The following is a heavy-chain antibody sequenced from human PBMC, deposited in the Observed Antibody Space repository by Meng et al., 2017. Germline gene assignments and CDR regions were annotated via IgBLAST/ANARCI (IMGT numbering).Heavy chain of an antibody. V-gene: IGHV4-39*07. D-gene: IGHD6-13*01. CDR2: IYYSGST. CDR3: ARIIAAAGPLFDY. Sequence: SETLSLTCTVSGGSISSSSYYWGWIRQPPGKGLEWIGSIYYSGSTYYNSSLKSRVTISVDTSKNQFSLKLSSVTAADTAVYYCARIIAAAGPLFDYWGQGTLVTVSS. J-gene: IGHJ4*02. CDR1: GGSISSSSYY.